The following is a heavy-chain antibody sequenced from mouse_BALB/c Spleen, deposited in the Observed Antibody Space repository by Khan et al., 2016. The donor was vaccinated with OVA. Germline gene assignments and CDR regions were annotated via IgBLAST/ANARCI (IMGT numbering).Heavy chain of an antibody. V-gene: IGHV9-1*02. CDR2: INTYTGEP. Sequence: QIQLVQSGPELKKPGETVKISCKASGFTSTNYGMNWVKQAPGKDLKWMGWINTYTGEPTYGDDFKGRFVLSLETSASTAYLQISNLINEDMATYFCARISSYWYSDFWGAGTTVTVSA. J-gene: IGHJ1*01. D-gene: IGHD6-2*01. CDR3: ARISSYWYSDF. CDR1: GFTSTNYG.